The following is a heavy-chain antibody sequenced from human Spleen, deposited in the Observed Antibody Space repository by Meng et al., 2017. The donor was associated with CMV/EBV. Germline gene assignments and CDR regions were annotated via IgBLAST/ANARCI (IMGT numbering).Heavy chain of an antibody. CDR3: ARYDFWSGTENGMDV. Sequence: GGSLRLSCAASGFTFSNAWMSWVRQAPGKGLEWVGRIKSKTDGGTTDYAAPVKGRFTISRDDSKNTLYLQMNSLRAEDTAVYYCARYDFWSGTENGMDVWGQGTTVTVSS. J-gene: IGHJ6*02. V-gene: IGHV3-15*01. CDR2: IKSKTDGGTT. D-gene: IGHD3-3*01. CDR1: GFTFSNAW.